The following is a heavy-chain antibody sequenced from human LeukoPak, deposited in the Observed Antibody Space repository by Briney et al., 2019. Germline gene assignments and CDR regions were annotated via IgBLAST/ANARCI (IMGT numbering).Heavy chain of an antibody. D-gene: IGHD6-13*01. V-gene: IGHV4-39*01. Sequence: SETPYLTCTVSGGSISSSSYYWGWVRQPPGKGLEWVGSIYYSGTTYYNPSLKSRVTISVDTSKNQFSLKLSSVTAADTAVYFCARRSSSWYIFDYWGQATMVTVSS. CDR1: GGSISSSSYY. J-gene: IGHJ4*02. CDR3: ARRSSSWYIFDY. CDR2: IYYSGTT.